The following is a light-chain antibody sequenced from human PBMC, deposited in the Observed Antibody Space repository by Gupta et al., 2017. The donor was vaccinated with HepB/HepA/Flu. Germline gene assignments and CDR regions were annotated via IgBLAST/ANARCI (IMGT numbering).Light chain of an antibody. CDR1: SSNIWNNS. CDR3: ATWDSRLEAWV. Sequence: HSVLPPPPSVSPAPGQKVTISCSGSSSNIWNNSVSWYQQFPGKAPKLLIYDNNKRPSGIPDRFSGSKSGTSATLAITGLQTGEEADYYCATWDSRLEAWVFGGGTKLTVL. J-gene: IGLJ3*02. CDR2: DNN. V-gene: IGLV1-51*01.